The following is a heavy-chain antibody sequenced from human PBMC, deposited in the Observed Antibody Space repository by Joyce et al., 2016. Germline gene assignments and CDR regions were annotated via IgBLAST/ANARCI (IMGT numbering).Heavy chain of an antibody. CDR3: ARGRYYDSGADALDI. CDR2: IYYSGNT. CDR1: GGSLSSYY. V-gene: IGHV4-59*01. Sequence: QVQLQESGPGLVKPSETLSLTCTVSGGSLSSYYWNWVRQPPGKGLEWIGYIYYSGNTNYKSSLKSRVTMSVDTSKHQFSLKLSSVTAADTAVYYCARGRYYDSGADALDIWGQGTVVTVSS. J-gene: IGHJ3*02. D-gene: IGHD3-22*01.